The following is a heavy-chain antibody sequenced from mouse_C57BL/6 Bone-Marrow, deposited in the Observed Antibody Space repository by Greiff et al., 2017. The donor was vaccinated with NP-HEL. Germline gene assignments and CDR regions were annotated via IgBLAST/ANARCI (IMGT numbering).Heavy chain of an antibody. CDR3: ASRLYCYAMDY. Sequence: VQLQQPGAELVRPGSSVKLSCKASGYTFTSYWMDWVKQRPGQGLEWIGNIYPSDSETHYNQKFKDKATLTVDKSSSTAYMQRSSLTSEDSAVYYCASRLYCYAMDYWGQGTSVTVSS. CDR2: IYPSDSET. V-gene: IGHV1-61*01. CDR1: GYTFTSYW. D-gene: IGHD2-12*01. J-gene: IGHJ4*01.